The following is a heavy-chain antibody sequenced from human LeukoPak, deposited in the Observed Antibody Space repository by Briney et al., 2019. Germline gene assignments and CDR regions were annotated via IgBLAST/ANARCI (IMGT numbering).Heavy chain of an antibody. J-gene: IGHJ6*02. CDR1: GDSISNSSYY. V-gene: IGHV4-39*07. Sequence: PSETLSLICSVSGDSISNSSYYWGWIRQTPGKGLEWIGIIHYSGSTFYNPSLKSRVTIFVDMSKNQFSLKLTSVTAADTAVYYCARVPPAGASAFHYYGMDVWGRGTTVTVSS. CDR3: ARVPPAGASAFHYYGMDV. CDR2: IHYSGST. D-gene: IGHD2-2*01.